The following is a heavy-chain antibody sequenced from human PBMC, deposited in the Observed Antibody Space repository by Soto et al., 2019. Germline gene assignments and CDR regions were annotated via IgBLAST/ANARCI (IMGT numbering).Heavy chain of an antibody. Sequence: GTRSVTCVDAGCCSSSYPGSWIGEFPGKGLEWIAYTAYTGNTNYNPSLKSRVTISMDTSKNQLSLKLTSMTAADTAVYYCATDMHAGFTHYFDHWRQGSLVTFSS. CDR2: TAYTGNT. CDR1: GCCSSSYP. J-gene: IGHJ4*02. D-gene: IGHD2-8*01. CDR3: ATDMHAGFTHYFDH. V-gene: IGHV4-59*03.